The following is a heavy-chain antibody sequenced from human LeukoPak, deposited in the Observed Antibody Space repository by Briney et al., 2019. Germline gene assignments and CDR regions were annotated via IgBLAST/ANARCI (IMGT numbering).Heavy chain of an antibody. V-gene: IGHV3-21*01. CDR3: ARARIAAAGAFDY. Sequence: GGSLRLSCAASGFTFSSYSMNWVRQAPGKGLEGVSSISSSSSYIYYADSVKGRFTISRDNAKNSLYLQMNSLRAEDTAVYYCARARIAAAGAFDYWGQGTLVTVSS. CDR2: ISSSSSYI. J-gene: IGHJ4*02. D-gene: IGHD6-13*01. CDR1: GFTFSSYS.